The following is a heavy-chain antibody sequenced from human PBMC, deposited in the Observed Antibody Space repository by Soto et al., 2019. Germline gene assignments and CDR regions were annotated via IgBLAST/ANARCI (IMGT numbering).Heavy chain of an antibody. Sequence: QVQLVQSGAEVKKPGSSVKVSCKASGGTFSTYSISWVRQAPGQGLEWMGESLPIFGTSHYAQNFQGRVTITADESTSTVYMELSSLRSDDTAVYYCARGGRYPKSSVYYGIDVWGQGTTVTVSS. CDR1: GGTFSTYS. CDR3: ARGGRYPKSSVYYGIDV. V-gene: IGHV1-69*01. D-gene: IGHD1-20*01. CDR2: SLPIFGTS. J-gene: IGHJ6*02.